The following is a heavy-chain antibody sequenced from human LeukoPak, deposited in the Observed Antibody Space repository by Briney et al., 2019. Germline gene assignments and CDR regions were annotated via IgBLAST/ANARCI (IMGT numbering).Heavy chain of an antibody. CDR3: ARSTDNWNDGKWFDP. D-gene: IGHD1-20*01. J-gene: IGHJ5*02. V-gene: IGHV3-66*01. CDR2: IYSGGST. CDR1: GFTFSSYA. Sequence: PGGSLRLSCAASGFTFSSYAMSWVRQAPGKGLEWVSVIYSGGSTYYADSVKGRFTISRDNSKNTLYLQMNSLRAEDTAVYYCARSTDNWNDGKWFDPWGQGTLVTVSS.